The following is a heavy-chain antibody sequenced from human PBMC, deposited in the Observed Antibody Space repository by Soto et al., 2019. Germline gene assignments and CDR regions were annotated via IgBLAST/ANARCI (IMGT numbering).Heavy chain of an antibody. CDR3: ASLRGSGTNYLFDY. V-gene: IGHV4-31*03. CDR2: IFYNVNT. J-gene: IGHJ4*02. D-gene: IGHD3-10*01. CDR1: GGSINSDDYY. Sequence: QVQLQESGPGLVTPSQTLSLTCTVSGGSINSDDYYWPWIRQHPWKGLERIGYIFYNVNTYYNPSVHRRRRISVGTSKTRFSLTAASGTTAVKSVSDCASLRGSGTNYLFDYWGQGTLVSVSP.